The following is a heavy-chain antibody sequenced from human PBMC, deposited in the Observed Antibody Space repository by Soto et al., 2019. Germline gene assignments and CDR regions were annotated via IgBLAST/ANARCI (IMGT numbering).Heavy chain of an antibody. D-gene: IGHD3-22*01. CDR2: INSGSTSV. CDR1: GLISNSYS. CDR3: GSSASPDAY. V-gene: IGHV3-48*01. Sequence: EVQLVESGGGLVQPGGSLRLPWVASGLISNSYSINWSAQAPGKGLEWISYINSGSTSVFYADSVKGRFTISRDNAKNSLYLQMNSLRAEDTAVYYCGSSASPDAYWGQGTLVTVSS. J-gene: IGHJ4*02.